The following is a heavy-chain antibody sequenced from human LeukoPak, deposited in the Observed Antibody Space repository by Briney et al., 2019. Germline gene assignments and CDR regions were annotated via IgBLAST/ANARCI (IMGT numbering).Heavy chain of an antibody. Sequence: GGSLRLSCAASGFTFSSYWMSWVRQAPGKGLEWVSSISSSSSYIYYADSVKGRFTISRDNAKNSLYLQMNSLRAEDTALYYCVRGRDSPYSSDWRPGYPFDHWGQGTLVTVSS. V-gene: IGHV3-21*01. D-gene: IGHD6-19*01. CDR2: ISSSSSYI. CDR1: GFTFSSYW. J-gene: IGHJ4*02. CDR3: VRGRDSPYSSDWRPGYPFDH.